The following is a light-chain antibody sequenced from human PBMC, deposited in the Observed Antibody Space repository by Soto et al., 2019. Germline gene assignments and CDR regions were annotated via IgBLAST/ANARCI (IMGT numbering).Light chain of an antibody. V-gene: IGKV1-5*01. CDR3: QHNNGYSWT. CDR2: DAS. CDR1: QSIRSW. Sequence: DIQMTQSPSTLSASVGDRVTITCRASQSIRSWLAWYQQKPGKAPKVLIYDASSLESGVSSRFSGSGSGTEFTLTISSLQPDDFATYYCQHNNGYSWTFGQGTKVDIK. J-gene: IGKJ1*01.